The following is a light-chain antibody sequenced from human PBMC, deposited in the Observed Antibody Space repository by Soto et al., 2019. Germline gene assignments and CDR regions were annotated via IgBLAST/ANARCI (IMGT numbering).Light chain of an antibody. V-gene: IGKV3-20*01. CDR2: GAS. CDR3: PHFRT. J-gene: IGKJ1*01. Sequence: EIVLTQSPGTLSLSPGERATLSCRASQSVSSSYLAWYQQKPGQAPRLLIHGASSRATGIPDRFGGSGSGTDFTLTISRLEPEDFAVYYCPHFRTFGQGTKVEIK. CDR1: QSVSSSY.